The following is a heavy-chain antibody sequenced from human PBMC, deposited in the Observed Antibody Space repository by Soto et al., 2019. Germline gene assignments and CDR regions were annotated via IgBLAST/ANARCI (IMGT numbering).Heavy chain of an antibody. CDR2: IYYSGST. D-gene: IGHD1-26*01. J-gene: IGHJ4*02. CDR1: GGSISSYY. V-gene: IGHV4-59*01. CDR3: ARYSGYFDY. Sequence: PSETLSLTCTVSGGSISSYYWSRIRQPPGKGLEWIGYIYYSGSTNYNPSLKSRVTISVDTSKNQFSLKLSSVTAADTAVYYCARYSGYFDYWGQGTLVTVSS.